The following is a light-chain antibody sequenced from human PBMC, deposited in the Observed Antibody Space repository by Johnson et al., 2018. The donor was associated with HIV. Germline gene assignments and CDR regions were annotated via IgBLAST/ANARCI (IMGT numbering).Light chain of an antibody. CDR1: SSNIGNNY. Sequence: QPVLTQPPSVSAAPGQKVTISCSGSSSNIGNNYVSWYQQLPGTAPKLLIYDNNKRPSGIPDRFSGSKSGTSATLGITGLQTGDEADYYCGTWDSSLSAGVCGTGTKVTVL. J-gene: IGLJ1*01. V-gene: IGLV1-51*01. CDR2: DNN. CDR3: GTWDSSLSAGV.